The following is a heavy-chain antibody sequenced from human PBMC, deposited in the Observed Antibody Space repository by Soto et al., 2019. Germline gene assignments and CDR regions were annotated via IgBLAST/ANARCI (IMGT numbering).Heavy chain of an antibody. Sequence: QVQLVESGGGVAQPGRSLRLSCAASGLIFSGYGMHWVRQAPGKGLEWVAVISYDGSNRYYADSVKGRFTISRDNSKNTLFLEMNSLRAEDAAVYYCAKDRWRAATGTGILDYWGQGSLVAVSS. CDR2: ISYDGSNR. J-gene: IGHJ4*02. D-gene: IGHD6-13*01. V-gene: IGHV3-30*18. CDR3: AKDRWRAATGTGILDY. CDR1: GLIFSGYG.